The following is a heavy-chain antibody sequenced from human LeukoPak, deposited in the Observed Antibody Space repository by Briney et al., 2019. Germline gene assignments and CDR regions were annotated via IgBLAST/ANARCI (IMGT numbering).Heavy chain of an antibody. J-gene: IGHJ3*02. Sequence: GGSLRLSCAASGFTFSYAWMNWVRQAPGKGLEWVSSISSSSSYIYYADSVKGRFTISRDDAKNSLYLQMNSLRAEDTAVYYCARGAAPAIWGQGTMVTVSS. V-gene: IGHV3-21*01. CDR1: GFTFSYAW. D-gene: IGHD6-6*01. CDR2: ISSSSSYI. CDR3: ARGAAPAI.